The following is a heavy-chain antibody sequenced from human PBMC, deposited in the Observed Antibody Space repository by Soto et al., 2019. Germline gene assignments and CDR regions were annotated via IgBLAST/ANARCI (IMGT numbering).Heavy chain of an antibody. V-gene: IGHV3-30*18. J-gene: IGHJ4*01. CDR2: ISYDGSNK. Sequence: GGSLRLSCAASGFTFSSYGMHWVRQAPGKGLEWVAVISYDGSNKYYADSVKGRFTISRDNSKNTLYLQMNSLRAEDTAVYYCAKDWGLDYGDYVLGENNVDYWGQGTLVTVSS. CDR1: GFTFSSYG. D-gene: IGHD4-17*01. CDR3: AKDWGLDYGDYVLGENNVDY.